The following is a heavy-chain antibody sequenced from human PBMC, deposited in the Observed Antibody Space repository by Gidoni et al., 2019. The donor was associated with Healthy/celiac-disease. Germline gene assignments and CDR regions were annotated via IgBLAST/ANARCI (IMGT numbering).Heavy chain of an antibody. V-gene: IGHV3-23*01. D-gene: IGHD6-19*01. CDR3: AKAPRVAVAGRYYYYYGMDV. J-gene: IGHJ6*02. CDR1: GFTFSSYA. Sequence: EVQLLESGGGSLRLSCAASGFTFSSYAMRWVRQAPGKGLEWVSAISGSGGSTYYADSVKGRFTISRDNSKNTLYLQMNSLRAEDTAVYYCAKAPRVAVAGRYYYYYGMDVWGQGTTVTVSS. CDR2: ISGSGGST.